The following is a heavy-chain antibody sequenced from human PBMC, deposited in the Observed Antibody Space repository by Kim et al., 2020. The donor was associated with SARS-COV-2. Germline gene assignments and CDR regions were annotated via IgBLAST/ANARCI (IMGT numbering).Heavy chain of an antibody. CDR3: ATWGPLSASWYGVSVDP. CDR2: INPKSGGT. D-gene: IGHD6-13*01. V-gene: IGHV1-2*06. Sequence: ASVKVSCKAAPHTFIGYYIHWVRQAPGQGLEWMGRINPKSGGTNYAQKFQDRVIMTRDTSIGTAYMELSSLRANDTAVYYCATWGPLSASWYGVSVDPWGQGTLVIVSS. CDR1: PHTFIGYY. J-gene: IGHJ5*02.